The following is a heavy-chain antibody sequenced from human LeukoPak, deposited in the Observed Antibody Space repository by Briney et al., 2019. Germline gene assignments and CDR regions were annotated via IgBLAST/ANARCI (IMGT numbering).Heavy chain of an antibody. CDR3: ARMSQLVDY. D-gene: IGHD6-13*01. CDR2: ISGSAHKI. V-gene: IGHV3-23*01. Sequence: GGSLRLSCVASGITFSNYAVSWVRQAPDKGLDWVSVISGSAHKICYADSVKGRFTISRDNSENIVYLQMNSLRAEDTAVYYCARMSQLVDYWGQGTLVTVSS. CDR1: GITFSNYA. J-gene: IGHJ4*02.